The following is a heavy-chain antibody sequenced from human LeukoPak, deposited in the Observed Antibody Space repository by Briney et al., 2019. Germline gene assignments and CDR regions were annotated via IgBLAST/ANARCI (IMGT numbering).Heavy chain of an antibody. V-gene: IGHV4-31*03. CDR2: IYYSGST. CDR1: GGSISSGGYY. CDR3: VWGAGDSNNWFDP. Sequence: SQTLSLTCTVSGGSISSGGYYWSWIRQHPGKGLEWIGYIYYSGSTYYNPSLKSRVTISVDTSKNQFSLKLSSVTAADTAVYYCVWGAGDSNNWFDPWGQGTLVTVSS. J-gene: IGHJ5*02. D-gene: IGHD4-17*01.